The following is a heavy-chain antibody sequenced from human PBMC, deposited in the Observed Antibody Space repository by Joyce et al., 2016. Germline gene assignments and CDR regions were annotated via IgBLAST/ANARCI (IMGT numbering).Heavy chain of an antibody. CDR3: AKGRGLDV. CDR1: GLTFSAHS. Sequence: EVQLLESGGGLVQPGGSLRLSCAASGLTFSAHSMSWVSQAAGKGPEWVSAIRTDITTTYYVDSVKGRFTISRDNPNNTLYLQMNSLRAEDTAVYYCAKGRGLDVWGQGTAVTVSS. CDR2: IRTDITTT. V-gene: IGHV3-23*01. J-gene: IGHJ6*02.